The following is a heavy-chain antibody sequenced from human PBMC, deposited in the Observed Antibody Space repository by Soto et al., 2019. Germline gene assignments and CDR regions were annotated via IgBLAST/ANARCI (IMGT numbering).Heavy chain of an antibody. V-gene: IGHV4-30-4*01. Sequence: QVQLQESGPGLVKPSQTLSLTCTVSGGSISSGDYYWSWIRQPPGKGLEWIGYIYYSGSTYYNPSLTSRVTISVDTSKNQFSLKLSSVTAADTAVYYCAREGIVVVTALDLWGRGTLVTVSS. CDR2: IYYSGST. CDR3: AREGIVVVTALDL. CDR1: GGSISSGDYY. D-gene: IGHD2-21*02. J-gene: IGHJ2*01.